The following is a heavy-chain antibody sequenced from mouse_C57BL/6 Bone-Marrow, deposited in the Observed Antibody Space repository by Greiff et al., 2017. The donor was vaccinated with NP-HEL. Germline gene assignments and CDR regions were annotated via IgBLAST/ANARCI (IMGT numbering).Heavy chain of an antibody. CDR1: GYTFTSYW. CDR3: ARWDGYYVAWFAY. Sequence: QVQLQQPGAELVRPGSSVKLSCKASGYTFTSYWMDWVKQRPGQGLEWIGNIYPSDSETHYNQKFKDKATLTVDKSSSTAYMQLSSLTSEDSAVYYCARWDGYYVAWFAYWGQGTLVTVSA. V-gene: IGHV1-61*01. J-gene: IGHJ3*01. D-gene: IGHD2-3*01. CDR2: IYPSDSET.